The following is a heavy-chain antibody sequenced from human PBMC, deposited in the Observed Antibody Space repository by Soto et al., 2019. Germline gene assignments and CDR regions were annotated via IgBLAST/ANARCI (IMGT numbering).Heavy chain of an antibody. V-gene: IGHV3-49*04. J-gene: IGHJ6*02. CDR3: TRYRWVRFLEWYYYYYGMDV. Sequence: GGSLRLSCTASGFTFGDYAMSWVRQAPGKGLEWVGFIRSKAYGGTTEYAASVKGRFTISRDDFKSIAYLQMNSLKTEDTAVYYCTRYRWVRFLEWYYYYYGMDVWGQGTTVTVSS. CDR1: GFTFGDYA. CDR2: IRSKAYGGTT. D-gene: IGHD3-3*01.